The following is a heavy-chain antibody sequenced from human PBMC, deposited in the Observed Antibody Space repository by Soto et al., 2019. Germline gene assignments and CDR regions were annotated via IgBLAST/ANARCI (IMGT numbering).Heavy chain of an antibody. CDR3: AKAFNRGVVTPRYYYGMDV. CDR2: ISGSGGST. V-gene: IGHV3-23*01. Sequence: RQAPGKGLEWVSAISGSGGSTYYADSVKGRFTISRDNSKNTLYLQMNSLRAEDTAVYYCAKAFNRGVVTPRYYYGMDVWGQGTTVTVSS. D-gene: IGHD2-21*02. J-gene: IGHJ6*02.